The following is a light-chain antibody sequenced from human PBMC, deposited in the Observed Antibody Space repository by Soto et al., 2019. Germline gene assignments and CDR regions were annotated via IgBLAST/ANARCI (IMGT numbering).Light chain of an antibody. CDR3: QQYYNWPAWT. J-gene: IGKJ1*01. CDR1: LRGSNN. CDR2: GAS. Sequence: MTPAPATLSLSPGQRATLTCRASLRGSNNLAWYQHIPGQAPRLLIYGASTRATGIPARFSGRGSGTEFNLTISSLQSEDFAVYFCQQYYNWPAWTFGQGTKVDIK. V-gene: IGKV3-15*01.